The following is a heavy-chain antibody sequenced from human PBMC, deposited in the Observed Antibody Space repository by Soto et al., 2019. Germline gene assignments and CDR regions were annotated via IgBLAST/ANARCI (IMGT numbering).Heavy chain of an antibody. V-gene: IGHV4-30-4*01. CDR2: IYYSGST. CDR3: ARDPEGWLQFFYYGMDV. D-gene: IGHD5-12*01. Sequence: PSETLSLTCTVSSGSISSGDYYWSWIRQPPGKGLEWIGYIYYSGSTYYNPSLKSRVTISVDTSKNQFSLKLSSVTAADTAVYYCARDPEGWLQFFYYGMDVWGQGTTVTVSS. CDR1: SGSISSGDYY. J-gene: IGHJ6*02.